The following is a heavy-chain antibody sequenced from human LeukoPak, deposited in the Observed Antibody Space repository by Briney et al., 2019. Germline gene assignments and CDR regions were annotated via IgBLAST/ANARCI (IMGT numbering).Heavy chain of an antibody. D-gene: IGHD3-3*01. CDR1: GFTFSSYG. CDR2: IWYDGSNK. J-gene: IGHJ6*02. V-gene: IGHV3-33*01. Sequence: PGRSLRLSCAASGFTFSSYGMHWVRQAPGKGLEWVAVIWYDGSNKYYADSVKGRFTISRDNSKSTLYLQMNSLRAEDTAVYYCARDGSGYDFWSGFVSAYYYGMDVWGQGTTVTVSS. CDR3: ARDGSGYDFWSGFVSAYYYGMDV.